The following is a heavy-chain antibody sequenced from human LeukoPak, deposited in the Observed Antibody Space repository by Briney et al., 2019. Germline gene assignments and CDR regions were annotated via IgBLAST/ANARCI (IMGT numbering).Heavy chain of an antibody. CDR2: INHSGST. V-gene: IGHV4-34*01. D-gene: IGHD3-10*01. CDR3: ARGYYGSGSHYKGTFDY. J-gene: IGHJ4*02. Sequence: SETLSLTCAVYGGSFSGYYWSWIRQPPGKGLEWIGEINHSGSTNYNPSLKSRVTISVDTSKNQFSLKLSSVTAADTAVYYCARGYYGSGSHYKGTFDYWGQGTLVTVSS. CDR1: GGSFSGYY.